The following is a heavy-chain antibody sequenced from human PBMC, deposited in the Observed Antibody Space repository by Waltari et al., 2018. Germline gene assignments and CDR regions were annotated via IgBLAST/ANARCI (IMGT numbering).Heavy chain of an antibody. Sequence: QLQLQESGPGLVKPSETLSLTCTVSGGSISSSSYYWGWIRQPPGKGLEWIGSIYYSGSTYYNPSLKSRVTISVDTSKNQFSLKLSSVTAADTAVYYCARDRRDYVWGSYRDDAFDIWGQGTMVTVSS. CDR1: GGSISSSSYY. J-gene: IGHJ3*02. CDR2: IYYSGST. CDR3: ARDRRDYVWGSYRDDAFDI. V-gene: IGHV4-39*07. D-gene: IGHD3-16*02.